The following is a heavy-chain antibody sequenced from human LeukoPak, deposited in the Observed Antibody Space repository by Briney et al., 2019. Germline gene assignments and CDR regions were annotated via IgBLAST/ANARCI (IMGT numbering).Heavy chain of an antibody. CDR3: ARGSLDIVVVVPATRWFDP. Sequence: SETLSLTCTVYGGSISSYYWSSIRQPAGKGLEWIGRIYTSGSTNYNPSLKSRVTISVDTSKNQFSLKLSSVTAADTAVYYCARGSLDIVVVVPATRWFDPWGQGTLVTVSS. CDR2: IYTSGST. CDR1: GGSISSYY. D-gene: IGHD2-15*01. V-gene: IGHV4-4*07. J-gene: IGHJ5*02.